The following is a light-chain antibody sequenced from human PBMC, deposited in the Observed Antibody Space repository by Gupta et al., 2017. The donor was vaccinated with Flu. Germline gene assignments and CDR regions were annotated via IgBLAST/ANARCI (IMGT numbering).Light chain of an antibody. Sequence: QSVLPQPPSVSQAPRHTVTISCSGSSSNIGNNVFNWYQHFPGTPPTLLIYFDALLPSGVYDRSGGNRAGTSALTVSRGLVSADDAYYSCAPWDNGPRAVFGSGTKVTVL. CDR1: SSNIGNNV. J-gene: IGLJ1*01. CDR2: FDA. V-gene: IGLV1-36*01. CDR3: APWDNGPRAV.